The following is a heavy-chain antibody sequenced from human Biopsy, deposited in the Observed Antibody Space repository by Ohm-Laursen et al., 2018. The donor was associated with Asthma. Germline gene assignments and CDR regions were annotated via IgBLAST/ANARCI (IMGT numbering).Heavy chain of an antibody. CDR1: GFSLSTSGMC. D-gene: IGHD3-22*01. J-gene: IGHJ6*02. Sequence: PTQTLTLTSTFSGFSLSTSGMCVSWIRQPPGKALEWLALIDWGDEKYYSASLKTRLTISKDTSKNQVVLSVTNMDPVDTATYYCARGYDSGGYYYYLSYYYYGMDVWGQGTTVTVSS. CDR2: IDWGDEK. CDR3: ARGYDSGGYYYYLSYYYYGMDV. V-gene: IGHV2-70*01.